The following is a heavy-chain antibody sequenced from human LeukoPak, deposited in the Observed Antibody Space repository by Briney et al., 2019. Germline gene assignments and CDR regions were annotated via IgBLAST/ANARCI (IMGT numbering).Heavy chain of an antibody. D-gene: IGHD6-6*01. CDR2: INHSGST. J-gene: IGHJ4*02. V-gene: IGHV4-34*01. Sequence: PSETLSLTCTVSGGSISGYYWSWIRQPPGKGLEWIGEINHSGSTNYNPSLKSRVTISVGTSKNQFSLKLSSVTAADTAVYYCARYSSSSSFFDYWGQGTLVTVSS. CDR3: ARYSSSSSFFDY. CDR1: GGSISGYY.